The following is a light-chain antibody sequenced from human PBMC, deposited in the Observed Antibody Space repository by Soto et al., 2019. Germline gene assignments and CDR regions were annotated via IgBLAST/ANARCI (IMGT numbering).Light chain of an antibody. CDR1: QSINIW. V-gene: IGKV1-5*03. CDR3: QQYSTYSRT. J-gene: IGKJ1*01. CDR2: KAS. Sequence: DIQLTQSPSTLSASVGDRVTITCRASQSINIWLAWYQQKPGKAPKFLIYKASGLQTGVPSRFSGSGSGTEFTLTISSLQPDDFATYYCQQYSTYSRTFGQGTKVDVK.